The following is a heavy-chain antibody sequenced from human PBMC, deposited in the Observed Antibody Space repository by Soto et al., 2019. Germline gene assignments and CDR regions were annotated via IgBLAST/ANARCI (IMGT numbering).Heavy chain of an antibody. CDR1: GYTFTVYY. CDR3: ARDLAKGGGSAGFDY. D-gene: IGHD1-26*01. J-gene: IGHJ4*02. V-gene: IGHV1-2*02. CDR2: INPKSGGT. Sequence: ASVKVSCKASGYTFTVYYMHGVLQSPLQGLEWMGCINPKSGGTMYPQKFQGRVTMTWDTSISTAYMALTRLRSDDAAVYYCARDLAKGGGSAGFDYWGQGTLVTVSS.